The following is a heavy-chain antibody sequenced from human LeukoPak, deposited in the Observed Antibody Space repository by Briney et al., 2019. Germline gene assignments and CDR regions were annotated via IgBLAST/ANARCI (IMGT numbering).Heavy chain of an antibody. CDR2: IYYSGRT. CDR3: ARGGDYLFYFDY. J-gene: IGHJ4*02. Sequence: PSETLSLTCTVSGGSISSYYWSWIRQPPGKGLGWIGYIYYSGRTKYNPSLKSRVTISVDTSKNQFSLKLSSVTAADTAVYYCARGGDYLFYFDYWDQGTLVTVSS. V-gene: IGHV4-59*08. CDR1: GGSISSYY. D-gene: IGHD4-17*01.